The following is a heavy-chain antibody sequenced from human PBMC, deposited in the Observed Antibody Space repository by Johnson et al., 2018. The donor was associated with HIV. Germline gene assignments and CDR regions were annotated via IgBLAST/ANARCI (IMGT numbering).Heavy chain of an antibody. J-gene: IGHJ3*02. V-gene: IGHV3-66*01. D-gene: IGHD3-10*01. Sequence: VQLVESGGGLVQPGGSLRLSCAASGFAVSSNYMSWVRQAPGKGLEWVSVIYSGGSTYYADSVKGRFTISRDNSKNTLYLQVNILRAEDTAVYYCARTPTFTRTFDIWGQGTMVTVSS. CDR1: GFAVSSNY. CDR2: IYSGGST. CDR3: ARTPTFTRTFDI.